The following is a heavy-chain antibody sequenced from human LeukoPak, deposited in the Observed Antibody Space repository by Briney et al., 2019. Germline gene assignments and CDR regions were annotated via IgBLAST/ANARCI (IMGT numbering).Heavy chain of an antibody. D-gene: IGHD3-22*01. CDR1: GYTFTSYG. CDR2: ISAYNGNT. CDR3: AREGFRYYYDSSGYYYNDY. Sequence: GASVKVSCKASGYTFTSYGISWVRQAPGQGLEWMGWISAYNGNTNYAQKLQGRVTMTTDTSTSTAYMELRSLRSDDTAVYYCAREGFRYYYDSSGYYYNDYWGQGTLVTVSS. J-gene: IGHJ4*02. V-gene: IGHV1-18*01.